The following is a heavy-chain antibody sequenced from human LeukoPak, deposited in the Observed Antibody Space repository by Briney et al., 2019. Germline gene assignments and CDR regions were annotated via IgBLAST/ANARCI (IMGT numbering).Heavy chain of an antibody. CDR1: GFTFSDYY. D-gene: IGHD2-2*02. Sequence: GGSLRLSCAASGFTFSDYYISWIRQAPGKGLEWVSYISSSGSTIYYGDSVKGRFTISRDNAKNSLYLQMNSLTVEDTAVYYCARVGLGYCSSTSCYTDAFDIWGQGTMVTVSS. J-gene: IGHJ3*02. V-gene: IGHV3-11*01. CDR2: ISSSGSTI. CDR3: ARVGLGYCSSTSCYTDAFDI.